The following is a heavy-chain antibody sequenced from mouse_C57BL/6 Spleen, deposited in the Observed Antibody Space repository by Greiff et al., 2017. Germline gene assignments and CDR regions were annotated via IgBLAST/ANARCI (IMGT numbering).Heavy chain of an antibody. CDR2: IHPNSGST. J-gene: IGHJ2*01. V-gene: IGHV1-64*01. D-gene: IGHD4-1*02. CDR3: ARSPNWSFDY. CDR1: GYTFTSYW. Sequence: QVQLKQSGAELVKPGASVKLSCKASGYTFTSYWMHWVKQRPGQGLEWIGMIHPNSGSTNYNEKFKSKATLTVYKASSTAYMQLSSLTSEDSAVYYCARSPNWSFDYWGQGTTLTVSS.